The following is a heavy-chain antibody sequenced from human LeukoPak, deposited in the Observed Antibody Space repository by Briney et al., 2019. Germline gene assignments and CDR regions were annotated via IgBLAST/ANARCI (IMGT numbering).Heavy chain of an antibody. CDR3: ARDLFPVATAFMDYYYYYMDV. D-gene: IGHD5-12*01. V-gene: IGHV1-18*01. CDR2: ISAYNGNT. Sequence: ASVKVSCKASGYTFTSYGISWVRQAPGQGLEWMGWISAYNGNTNYAQKLQGRVTTTTDTSTSTAYMELRSLRSDDTAVYYCARDLFPVATAFMDYYYYYMDVWGKGTTVTVSS. CDR1: GYTFTSYG. J-gene: IGHJ6*03.